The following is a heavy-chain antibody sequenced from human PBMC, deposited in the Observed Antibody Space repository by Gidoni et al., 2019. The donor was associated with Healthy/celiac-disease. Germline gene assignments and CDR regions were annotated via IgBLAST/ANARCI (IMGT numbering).Heavy chain of an antibody. Sequence: APGKGLEWVSVIYSGGSTYYADSVKGRFTISRDNSKNTLYLQMNSLRAEDTAVYYCARDLSGQEGFDYWGQGTLVTVSS. V-gene: IGHV3-53*01. CDR3: ARDLSGQEGFDY. CDR2: IYSGGST. D-gene: IGHD1-26*01. J-gene: IGHJ4*02.